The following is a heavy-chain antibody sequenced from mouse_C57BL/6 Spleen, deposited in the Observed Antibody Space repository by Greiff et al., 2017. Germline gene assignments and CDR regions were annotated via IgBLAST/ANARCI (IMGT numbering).Heavy chain of an antibody. Sequence: QVHVKQPGAELVRPGSSVKLSCKASGYTFTSYWMDWVKQRPGQGLEWIGNIYPSDSETHYNQKFKDKATLTVDKSSSTAYMQLSSLTSEDSAVYYCARTGNYAYAMDYWGQGTSVTVSS. CDR3: ARTGNYAYAMDY. CDR1: GYTFTSYW. CDR2: IYPSDSET. D-gene: IGHD2-1*01. J-gene: IGHJ4*01. V-gene: IGHV1-61*01.